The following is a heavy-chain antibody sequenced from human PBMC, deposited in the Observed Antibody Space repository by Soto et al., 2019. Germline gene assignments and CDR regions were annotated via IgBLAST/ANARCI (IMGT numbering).Heavy chain of an antibody. CDR3: AKDHCSSTSCSSGYSSSWYAVDP. CDR1: GFTFSSYA. D-gene: IGHD2-2*01. J-gene: IGHJ5*02. V-gene: IGHV3-23*01. Sequence: QRLSCAASGFTFSSYAMSWVRQAPGKGLEWVSAISGSGGSTYYADSVKGRFTISRDNSKNTLYLQMNSLRAEDTAVYYCAKDHCSSTSCSSGYSSSWYAVDPWGQGTLVTVSS. CDR2: ISGSGGST.